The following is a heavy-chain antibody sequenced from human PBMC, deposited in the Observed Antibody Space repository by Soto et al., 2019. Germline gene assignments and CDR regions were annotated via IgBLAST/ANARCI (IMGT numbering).Heavy chain of an antibody. CDR1: GGSFSGYY. D-gene: IGHD6-19*01. V-gene: IGHV4-34*01. CDR2: INHSGST. CDR3: AREFLHPFFGRYSSGCCV. J-gene: IGHJ6*02. Sequence: QVQLQQWGAGLLKPSETLSLTCAVYGGSFSGYYWSWIRQPPGKGLEWIGEINHSGSTNYNPSLKSRVTISVDTSKNQFSLKLSSVTAADTAVYYCAREFLHPFFGRYSSGCCVWGQGTTVTVSS.